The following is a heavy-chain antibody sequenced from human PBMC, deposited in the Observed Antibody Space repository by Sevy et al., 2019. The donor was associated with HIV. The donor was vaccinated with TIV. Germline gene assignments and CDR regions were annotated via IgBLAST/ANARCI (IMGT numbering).Heavy chain of an antibody. Sequence: SETLSLTCTVSGGSISSYYWSWIRQPPGKGLEWIGYIYYSGSTNYNPSLKSRVTISVDTSKNQFSLQLSSVTAADTAVYYCARFYCSGGSCYSDAFDIWGQGTMVTVSS. V-gene: IGHV4-59*01. D-gene: IGHD2-15*01. CDR1: GGSISSYY. CDR3: ARFYCSGGSCYSDAFDI. J-gene: IGHJ3*02. CDR2: IYYSGST.